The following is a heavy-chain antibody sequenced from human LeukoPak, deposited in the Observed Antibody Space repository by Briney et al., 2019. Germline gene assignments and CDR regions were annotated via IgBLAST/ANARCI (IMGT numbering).Heavy chain of an antibody. Sequence: PGGSLRLSCAASGFTFISYARHWVRQAPGKGLEWLAVISYDGSNKYYADSVKGRFTISRDNSKNTLYLQMNSLRAEDTAVYYCAREPKKVEWLFDYWGQGTLVTVSS. D-gene: IGHD3-3*01. CDR1: GFTFISYA. V-gene: IGHV3-30*04. CDR3: AREPKKVEWLFDY. J-gene: IGHJ4*02. CDR2: ISYDGSNK.